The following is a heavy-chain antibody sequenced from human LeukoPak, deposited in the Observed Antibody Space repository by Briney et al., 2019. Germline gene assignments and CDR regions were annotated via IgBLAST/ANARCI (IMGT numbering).Heavy chain of an antibody. V-gene: IGHV4-38-2*02. CDR2: IYHSGST. CDR3: ARRVKGLRKFDY. CDR1: GYSISSGYY. J-gene: IGHJ4*02. D-gene: IGHD3-3*01. Sequence: SETLSLTCTVSGYSISSGYYWGWIRQPPGKGLEWIGSIYHSGSTYYNPSLKSRVTISVDTSKNQFSLKLSSVTAADTAVYYCARRVKGLRKFDYWGQGTLVTVSS.